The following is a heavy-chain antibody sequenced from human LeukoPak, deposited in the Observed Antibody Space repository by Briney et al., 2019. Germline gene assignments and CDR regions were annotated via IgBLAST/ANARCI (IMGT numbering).Heavy chain of an antibody. D-gene: IGHD6-19*01. CDR1: GYTFTGYY. J-gene: IGHJ3*02. V-gene: IGHV1-2*02. Sequence: GASVKVSCKASGYTFTGYYMHWVRQAPGQGLEWMGWINPNSGGTNYAQKFQGRVTMTRDTSISTAYMELSRLRSDDTAVYYCATKGGYSSGWYLIDDAFDIWGQGTMVTVSS. CDR3: ATKGGYSSGWYLIDDAFDI. CDR2: INPNSGGT.